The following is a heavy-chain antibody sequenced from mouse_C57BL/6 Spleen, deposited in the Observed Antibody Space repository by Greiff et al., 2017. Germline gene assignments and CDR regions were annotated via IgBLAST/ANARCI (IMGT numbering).Heavy chain of an antibody. J-gene: IGHJ4*01. Sequence: EVKLVESGGDLVKPGGSLKLSCAASGFTFSGYGMSWVRQTPDKRLEWVATISSGGSYTYYPDSVKGRFTISRDNAKNTLYLQMSSLKSEDTAMYYCARQIYYGNPYAMDYWGQGTSVTVSS. CDR1: GFTFSGYG. D-gene: IGHD2-1*01. CDR2: ISSGGSYT. CDR3: ARQIYYGNPYAMDY. V-gene: IGHV5-6*01.